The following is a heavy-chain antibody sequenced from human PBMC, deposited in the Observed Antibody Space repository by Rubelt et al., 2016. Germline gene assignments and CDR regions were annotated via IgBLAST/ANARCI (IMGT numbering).Heavy chain of an antibody. D-gene: IGHD6-13*01. J-gene: IGHJ4*02. CDR2: ITGDIGTI. Sequence: EGQLVESGGGLVQPGGSLRLSCVASGFTFSAYAMVWVRQAPGKRLEWLSYITGDIGTIFYADSVKGRFTISRDNAKNSLFLQMNSLRDEDTAVYYCASSWYSNTWCDYWGQGTLVTVSS. V-gene: IGHV3-48*02. CDR3: ASSWYSNTWCDY. CDR1: GFTFSAYA.